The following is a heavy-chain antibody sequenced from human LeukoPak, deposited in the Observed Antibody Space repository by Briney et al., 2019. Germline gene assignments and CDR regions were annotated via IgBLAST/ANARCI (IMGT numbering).Heavy chain of an antibody. D-gene: IGHD4-17*01. J-gene: IGHJ2*01. CDR1: GGSFSGYY. CDR2: IYYSGST. Sequence: SETLSLTCAVYGGSFSGYYWSWIRQPPGKGLEWIGYIYYSGSTNYNPSLKSRVTISVDTSKNQFSLKLSSVTAADTAVYYCARDHGDYWYFDLWGRGTLVTVSS. CDR3: ARDHGDYWYFDL. V-gene: IGHV4-59*01.